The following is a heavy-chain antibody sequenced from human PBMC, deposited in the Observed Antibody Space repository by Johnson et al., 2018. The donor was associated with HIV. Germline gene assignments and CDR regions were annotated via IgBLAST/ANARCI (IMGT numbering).Heavy chain of an antibody. CDR2: ISGSGGST. CDR3: AKESKWESRTPHAFDM. V-gene: IGHV3-23*04. Sequence: VQLVESGGGVVQPGRSLRLSCAASGFTFSNAWMSWVRQAPGKGLEWVSAISGSGGSTYYADSVKGRFTISRDNSKNTLYLQMKSLRPEDTAVYYCAKESKWESRTPHAFDMWGQGTMVTVSS. D-gene: IGHD1-26*01. J-gene: IGHJ3*02. CDR1: GFTFSNAW.